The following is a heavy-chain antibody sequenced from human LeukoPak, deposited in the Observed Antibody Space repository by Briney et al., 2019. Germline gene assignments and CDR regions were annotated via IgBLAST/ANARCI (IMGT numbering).Heavy chain of an antibody. CDR2: MNPNSGNT. J-gene: IGHJ3*02. CDR3: ARILYGDYGGDAFDI. V-gene: IGHV1-8*03. Sequence: GASVKVSCKASGYTFTSYGISWVRQAPGQGLEWMGWMNPNSGNTGYAQKFQGRVTITRNTSISTAYMELSSLRSEDTAVYYCARILYGDYGGDAFDIWGQGTMVTVSS. D-gene: IGHD4-17*01. CDR1: GYTFTSYG.